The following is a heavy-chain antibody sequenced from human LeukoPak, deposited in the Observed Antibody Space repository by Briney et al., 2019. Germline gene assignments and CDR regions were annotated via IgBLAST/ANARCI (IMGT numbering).Heavy chain of an antibody. D-gene: IGHD1-7*01. CDR3: ARDAGRGTPFDF. V-gene: IGHV3-74*01. Sequence: GGSLRLSCAASGFTFSSYWIHWVRQAPGKGLVWVSRVNLDGDSTYVDSVRGRFTLSRDNARNTLYLEMIGLRVEDTAVYYCARDAGRGTPFDFWGQGTLVTVSS. J-gene: IGHJ4*02. CDR1: GFTFSSYW. CDR2: VNLDGDST.